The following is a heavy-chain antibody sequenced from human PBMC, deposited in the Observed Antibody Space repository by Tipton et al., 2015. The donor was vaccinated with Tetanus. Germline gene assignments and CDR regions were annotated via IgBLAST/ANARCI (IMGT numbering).Heavy chain of an antibody. J-gene: IGHJ5*01. CDR1: GFSFRDFG. Sequence: GSLRLSCAGSGFSFRDFGMNWVRQAPGKGLEWVSYISYSSTSIYYADSVKGRFAISRDNVKNSLSLQMNSLRGDDTAVYYCARRGEARANWFDSWGQGTLVTVSS. CDR2: ISYSSTSI. V-gene: IGHV3-48*01. CDR3: ARRGEARANWFDS. D-gene: IGHD2-21*01.